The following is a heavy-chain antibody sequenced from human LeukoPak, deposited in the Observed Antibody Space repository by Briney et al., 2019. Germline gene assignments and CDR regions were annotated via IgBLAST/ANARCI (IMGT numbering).Heavy chain of an antibody. D-gene: IGHD3-16*01. J-gene: IGHJ4*02. V-gene: IGHV3-74*01. CDR1: GFTSSGDW. CDR2: LSTDGRST. Sequence: QPGGSLRLSCGASGFTSSGDWMYWVRQAPGKGLVWISRLSTDGRSTAYADSVKGRFTISRDNAKNTLYLKMNSLRVEDTAVYYCARDWGLWGQGNLVTVSS. CDR3: ARDWGL.